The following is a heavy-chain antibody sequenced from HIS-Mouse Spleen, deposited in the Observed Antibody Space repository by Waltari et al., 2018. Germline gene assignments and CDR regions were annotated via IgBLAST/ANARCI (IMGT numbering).Heavy chain of an antibody. CDR2: IYYSGST. J-gene: IGHJ2*01. V-gene: IGHV4-39*07. Sequence: QLQLQESGPGLVKPSETLSLTCTVSGGSISSSSYYWGWIRQPPGKGLEWIGSIYYSGSTYYNPYLKSRVTISVDTSTNQFSLKVSSVTAADTAVYYCARESPYSSSWYDWYFDLWGRGTLVTVSS. CDR3: ARESPYSSSWYDWYFDL. CDR1: GGSISSSSYY. D-gene: IGHD6-13*01.